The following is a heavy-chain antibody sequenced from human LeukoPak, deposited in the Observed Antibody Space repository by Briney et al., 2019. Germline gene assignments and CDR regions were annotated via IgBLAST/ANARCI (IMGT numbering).Heavy chain of an antibody. V-gene: IGHV3-23*01. CDR3: VREDTPATANY. CDR1: GFNFANHA. J-gene: IGHJ4*02. D-gene: IGHD2-21*02. CDR2: ISGGGDIT. Sequence: GESLRLSCAASGFNFANHAMSWVRQTPGKGLEWVSAISGGGDITYYADSVTGRFTISRDNSKDTLFLQMHSLRPGDTAVYYCVREDTPATANYWGQGTLVTISS.